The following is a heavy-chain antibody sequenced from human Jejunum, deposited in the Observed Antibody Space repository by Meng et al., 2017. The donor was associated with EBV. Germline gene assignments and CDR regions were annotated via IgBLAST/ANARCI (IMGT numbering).Heavy chain of an antibody. CDR2: MNSNSGDT. D-gene: IGHD6-19*01. CDR3: MRGSGAGGRDWFDP. CDR1: GYTFTNHD. V-gene: IGHV1-8*01. J-gene: IGHJ5*02. Sequence: QVQLVESRAEGKKSGASVKVFCKGSGYTFTNHDINWVRQAPGQGLEWMGWMNSNSGDTGYAQKFQCRVTMTRDTSINTIYMNQSSLPSEDPGLYFGMRGSGAGGRDWFDPWGEGTLVTVSS.